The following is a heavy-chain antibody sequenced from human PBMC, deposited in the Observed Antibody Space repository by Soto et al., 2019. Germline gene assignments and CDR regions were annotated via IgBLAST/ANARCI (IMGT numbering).Heavy chain of an antibody. CDR3: ATVRSGYYQPDAFDI. V-gene: IGHV4-4*02. D-gene: IGHD3-22*01. CDR2: IHHSGST. CDR1: GDAISSNNW. J-gene: IGHJ3*02. Sequence: QVHLQESGPGLVKPSGTLSLTCAVSGDAISSNNWWTWVRQPPGKGPEWIGEIHHSGSTNYNPSLQRRVTISIDKSKSQFSLNLSSVTAADTAMYYCATVRSGYYQPDAFDIWGQGTMVTVSS.